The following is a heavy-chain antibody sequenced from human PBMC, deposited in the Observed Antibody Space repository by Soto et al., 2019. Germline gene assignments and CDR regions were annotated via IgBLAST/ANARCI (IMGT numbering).Heavy chain of an antibody. D-gene: IGHD3-9*01. CDR2: ISSSSGTR. J-gene: IGHJ4*02. V-gene: IGHV3-48*01. Sequence: GGSLRLSCAASGFTFSSYSMNWVRQAPGKGLEWISYISSSSGTRLYADSVKGRFTISRDNAKNSLYLQMNSLRAEDTAVYYCARDQDWSFDYWGQGTLVTVSS. CDR3: ARDQDWSFDY. CDR1: GFTFSSYS.